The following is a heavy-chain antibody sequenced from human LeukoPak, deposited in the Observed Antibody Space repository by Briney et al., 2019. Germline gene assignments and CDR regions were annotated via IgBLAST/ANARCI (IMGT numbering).Heavy chain of an antibody. J-gene: IGHJ4*02. D-gene: IGHD4-17*01. V-gene: IGHV3-33*06. CDR3: AKGGESDYGDHFDY. CDR2: IWYDGSNK. CDR1: GFTFSSNG. Sequence: PGGSLRLSCAASGFTFSSNGMHWVRQAPGKGLEWVAVIWYDGSNKHYVDSVKGRFTISRDNSKNTLYLQMNSLRAEDPAVYYCAKGGESDYGDHFDYWGQGTLVTVSS.